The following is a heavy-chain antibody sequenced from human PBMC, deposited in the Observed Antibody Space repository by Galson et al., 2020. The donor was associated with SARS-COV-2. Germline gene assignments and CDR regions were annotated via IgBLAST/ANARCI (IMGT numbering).Heavy chain of an antibody. Sequence: GGSLRLSCTASGFTFGDYAMSWFRQAPGKGLEWVGFIRSKAYGGTTEYAASVKGRFTISRDDSKSIAYLQMNSLKTEDTAVYYCTRGGDGPNENMDVWGKGTTVTVSS. CDR1: GFTFGDYA. J-gene: IGHJ6*03. D-gene: IGHD2-8*01. CDR3: TRGGDGPNENMDV. V-gene: IGHV3-49*03. CDR2: IRSKAYGGTT.